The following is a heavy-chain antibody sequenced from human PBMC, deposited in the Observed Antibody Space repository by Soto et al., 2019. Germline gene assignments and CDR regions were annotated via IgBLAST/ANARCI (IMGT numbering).Heavy chain of an antibody. J-gene: IGHJ6*03. CDR1: GYTFNSYH. CDR3: ARSGATDLHYYYYMDV. D-gene: IGHD1-26*01. Sequence: ASVKVSCKTSGYTFNSYHMHWVRQAPGQGLEWMGVINPTGRSTIYAQEFQGRVTMTRDTSTSTLYMELDSLRSDDTAVYYCARSGATDLHYYYYMDVWGKGTTVTVSS. V-gene: IGHV1-46*02. CDR2: INPTGRST.